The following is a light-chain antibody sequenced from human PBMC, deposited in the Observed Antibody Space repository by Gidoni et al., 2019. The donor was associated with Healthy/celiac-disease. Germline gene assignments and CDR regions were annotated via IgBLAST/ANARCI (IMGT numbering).Light chain of an antibody. V-gene: IGKV3-11*01. J-gene: IGKJ4*01. CDR2: DAS. CDR1: QSVSSY. Sequence: EIVLTPSPAPLSLSPGESATLSCRASQSVSSYFTWYQQKPGQAPRLLIYDASNRATGIPPRFSGSGSGTDFTLTISSLEPEDFAVYYCQQRSNWLTFGGGTKVEIK. CDR3: QQRSNWLT.